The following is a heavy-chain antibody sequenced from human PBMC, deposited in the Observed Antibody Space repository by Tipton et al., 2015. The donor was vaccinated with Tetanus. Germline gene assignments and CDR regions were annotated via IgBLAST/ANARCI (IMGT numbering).Heavy chain of an antibody. V-gene: IGHV3-74*01. CDR2: ISYDGSSI. Sequence: SLRLSCLATGFTFSSHWMHWVRQAPGKKLMWVARISYDGSSISYADSVKGRFTISRDNPKNTLYLQMNGLRGDDTALYFCVGVIYSGSFYFDSWGQGTRVTVSS. CDR1: GFTFSSHW. J-gene: IGHJ4*02. CDR3: VGVIYSGSFYFDS. D-gene: IGHD1-26*01.